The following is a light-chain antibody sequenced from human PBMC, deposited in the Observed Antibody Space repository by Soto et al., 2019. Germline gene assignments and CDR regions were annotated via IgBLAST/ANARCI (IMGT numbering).Light chain of an antibody. J-gene: IGKJ2*01. V-gene: IGKV4-1*01. CDR1: QNVLHSSNNKNY. CDR3: QQYYSSPPMYT. CDR2: WAS. Sequence: DIVMTQSPDSLAVSLGERATTNCKSSQNVLHSSNNKNYLAWYQQKPGQPPKLLIYWASTRESGVPDRFSGSGSGTDFTLTISSLQAEDVAIYYCQQYYSSPPMYTFGQGTKLEIK.